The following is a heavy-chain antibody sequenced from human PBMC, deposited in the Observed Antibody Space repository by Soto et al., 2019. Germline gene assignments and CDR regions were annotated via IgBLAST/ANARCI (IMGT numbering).Heavy chain of an antibody. CDR2: IWYDGSNK. D-gene: IGHD6-19*01. V-gene: IGHV3-33*06. CDR3: AKTHSSGGRNYYYGMDV. CDR1: GFTFSSYG. Sequence: GGSVRLSCAASGFTFSSYGMHWVRQAPGKGLEWVAVIWYDGSNKYYADSVKGRFTISRDNSKNTLYLQMNSLRAEDTAVYYCAKTHSSGGRNYYYGMDVWGQGTKGTVSS. J-gene: IGHJ6*02.